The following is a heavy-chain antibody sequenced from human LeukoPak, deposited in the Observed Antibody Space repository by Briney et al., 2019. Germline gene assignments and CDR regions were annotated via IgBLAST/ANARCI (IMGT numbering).Heavy chain of an antibody. CDR2: INPNSGGT. CDR3: ARDKDFWSGYYRKYYYYMDV. Sequence: GASVKVSCKASGYTFTGYYMHWVRQAPGQGLEWMGRINPNSGGTNYAQKFQGRVTMTRDTSISTAYMELSRLRSEDTAVYYCARDKDFWSGYYRKYYYYMDVWGKGTTVTVSS. J-gene: IGHJ6*03. CDR1: GYTFTGYY. D-gene: IGHD3-3*01. V-gene: IGHV1-2*06.